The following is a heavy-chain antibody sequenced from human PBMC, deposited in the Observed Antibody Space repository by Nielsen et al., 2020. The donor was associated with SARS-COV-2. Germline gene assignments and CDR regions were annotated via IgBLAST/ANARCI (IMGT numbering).Heavy chain of an antibody. CDR1: GGSINSYY. D-gene: IGHD3-9*01. Sequence: SETLSLTCTVSGGSINSYYWSWIRQPPGKGLEWIGYTYYSGSTSYNPSLKSRVTISLDTTKNQFSLKVTSVTAADTAVYYCARDRRDLVPDYYLDQSFYGLDVWGQGTTVTVSS. CDR2: TYYSGST. J-gene: IGHJ6*02. V-gene: IGHV4-59*01. CDR3: ARDRRDLVPDYYLDQSFYGLDV.